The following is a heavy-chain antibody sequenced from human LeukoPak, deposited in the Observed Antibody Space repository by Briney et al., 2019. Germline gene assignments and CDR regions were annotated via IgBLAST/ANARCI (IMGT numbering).Heavy chain of an antibody. D-gene: IGHD3-16*01. CDR3: ARGGGYYFDY. CDR2: IYYSGST. V-gene: IGHV4-31*11. J-gene: IGHJ4*02. Sequence: SETLSLTCAVYGGSFSGYYWSWIRQHPGKGLEWIGYIYYSGSTYYNPSLKSRVTISVDTSKNQFSLKLSSVTAADTAVYYCARGGGYYFDYWGQGTLVTVSS. CDR1: GGSFSGYY.